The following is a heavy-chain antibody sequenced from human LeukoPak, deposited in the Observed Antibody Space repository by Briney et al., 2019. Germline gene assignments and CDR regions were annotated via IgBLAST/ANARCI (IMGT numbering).Heavy chain of an antibody. CDR1: GYTFTSYG. V-gene: IGHV1-18*01. Sequence: ASVKVSCKASGYTFTSYGISWVRQAPGQGIEWMGWISAYNGNTNYAQKLQGRVTMTTDTSTSTAYMELRSLRSDDTAVYYCARGRITMVRGVLAFDYWGQGTLVTVSS. D-gene: IGHD3-10*01. J-gene: IGHJ4*02. CDR2: ISAYNGNT. CDR3: ARGRITMVRGVLAFDY.